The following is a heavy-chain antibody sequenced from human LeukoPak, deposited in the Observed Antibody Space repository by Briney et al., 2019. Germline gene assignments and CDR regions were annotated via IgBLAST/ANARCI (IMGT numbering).Heavy chain of an antibody. CDR2: ISGRSTTI. CDR1: EFKISNYE. Sequence: PGGSLRLSCRGSEFKISNYEMTWVRQAPGKGLEWVSYISGRSTTIFYAGSVKGRFIISRDNAKNSLYLQMNSLTAEDTAVYYCARSAEGDWFDPWGQGTLVTVSS. V-gene: IGHV3-48*03. J-gene: IGHJ5*02. CDR3: ARSAEGDWFDP. D-gene: IGHD3-16*01.